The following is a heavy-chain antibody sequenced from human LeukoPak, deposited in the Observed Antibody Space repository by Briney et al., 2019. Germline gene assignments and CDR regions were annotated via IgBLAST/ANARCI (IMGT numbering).Heavy chain of an antibody. CDR2: MNSGVSST. D-gene: IGHD6-13*01. CDR1: GFPYSRYW. V-gene: IGHV3-74*01. Sequence: GGSLRLSCAASGFPYSRYWMHWVRQAPGKGLVWLSRMNSGVSSTRYADSVKGRLTISRDNAKNTLYLQINSLIAEDTAVYYCARGCPKGGYFDHWGQGTLVTVSS. CDR3: ARGCPKGGYFDH. J-gene: IGHJ4*02.